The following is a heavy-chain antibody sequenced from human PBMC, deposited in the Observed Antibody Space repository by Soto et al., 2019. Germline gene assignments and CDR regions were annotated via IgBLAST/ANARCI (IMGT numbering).Heavy chain of an antibody. Sequence: QVQLVESGGGVVQPGRSLRLSCAASGFTFSSYGMHWVRQAPGKGLEWVAVIWYDGSNKYYADSVKGRFTISRDNSKNTLDLQMNRLRAEGTGVYYCSKDWGAAWYYFDYWGQGTLVTVSS. D-gene: IGHD6-13*01. CDR3: SKDWGAAWYYFDY. V-gene: IGHV3-33*06. CDR1: GFTFSSYG. CDR2: IWYDGSNK. J-gene: IGHJ4*02.